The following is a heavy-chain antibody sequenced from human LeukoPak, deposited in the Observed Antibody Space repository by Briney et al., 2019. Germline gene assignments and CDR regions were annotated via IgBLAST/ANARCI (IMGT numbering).Heavy chain of an antibody. J-gene: IGHJ6*02. CDR3: ARYEGDTAMVKGYYYYGMDV. CDR1: GYTFTSYG. D-gene: IGHD5-18*01. Sequence: ASVKVSCKASGYTFTSYGITWVRQAPGQGLEWVAWISAYSGNTNFAHQKLQGRVTLTTDTSTSTAYMELRSLRSDDTAVYYCARYEGDTAMVKGYYYYGMDVWGQGTTVTVSS. CDR2: ISAYSGNT. V-gene: IGHV1-18*01.